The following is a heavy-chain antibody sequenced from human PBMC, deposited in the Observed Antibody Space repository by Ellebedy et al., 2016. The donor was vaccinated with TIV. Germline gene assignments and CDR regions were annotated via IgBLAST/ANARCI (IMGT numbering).Heavy chain of an antibody. CDR3: ATYCSSSSCPYYYYGMDV. V-gene: IGHV1-69*13. J-gene: IGHJ6*02. CDR2: IIPVSGTT. Sequence: SVKVSCKAPRGSFSSFAISWVRQAPGQGLDWMGGIIPVSGTTSYAPKFQGRVTITADESTGTAYIELSGLKSEDTAVYFCATYCSSSSCPYYYYGMDVWGQGTTVTVSS. D-gene: IGHD2-2*01. CDR1: RGSFSSFA.